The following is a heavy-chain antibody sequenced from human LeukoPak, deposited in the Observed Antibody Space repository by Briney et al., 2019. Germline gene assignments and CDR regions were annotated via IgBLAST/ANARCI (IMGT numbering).Heavy chain of an antibody. V-gene: IGHV3-23*01. D-gene: IGHD2-15*01. J-gene: IGHJ4*02. CDR1: GFTFSTYA. CDR3: AKPPNRNIVVVVAARTNDY. CDR2: ISGSGYDT. Sequence: QSGGSLRLSCVASGFTFSTYAMTWVRRAPGKGLEWVSSISGSGYDTYYADSVKGRFTISRDNSKNTLYLQMNSLRAEDTAVYYCAKPPNRNIVVVVAARTNDYWGQGTLVTVSS.